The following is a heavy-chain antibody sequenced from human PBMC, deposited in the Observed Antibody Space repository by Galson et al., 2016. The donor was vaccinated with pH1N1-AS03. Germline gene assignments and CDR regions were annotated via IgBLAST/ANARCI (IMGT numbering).Heavy chain of an antibody. D-gene: IGHD3-10*01. CDR2: MNPNSGNT. J-gene: IGHJ6*02. CDR1: GYTFTSYD. V-gene: IGHV1-8*01. Sequence: SCKASGYTFTSYDINWVRQATGQGLEWMGWMNPNSGNTGYAQKFQGRVTMTRNTSISTAYMELSSLRSEDTAVYYCSREVPSGPREVQGLQNYGMDVWGQGTTVTVSS. CDR3: SREVPSGPREVQGLQNYGMDV.